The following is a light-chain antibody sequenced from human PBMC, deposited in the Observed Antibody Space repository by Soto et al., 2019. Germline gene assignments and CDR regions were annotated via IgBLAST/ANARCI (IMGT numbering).Light chain of an antibody. J-gene: IGKJ1*01. CDR3: QQTFSTPWK. CDR2: AAS. Sequence: DIQMTQSPSSLSASVGDRVTVTCRASQSINRYLNWYQQKPGKAPKLLIYAASSLQTGVPSRFTGNGSGTDFTLTISNLQPEDFATYYCQQTFSTPWKFGQGTKVE. CDR1: QSINRY. V-gene: IGKV1-39*01.